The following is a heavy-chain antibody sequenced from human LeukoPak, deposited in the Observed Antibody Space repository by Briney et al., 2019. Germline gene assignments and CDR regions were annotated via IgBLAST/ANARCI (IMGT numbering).Heavy chain of an antibody. J-gene: IGHJ6*03. CDR3: ARDSSPAALPYMDA. CDR1: GGSMKRSY. V-gene: IGHV4-59*01. Sequence: PSETLSLTCLVSGGSMKRSYWTWIRQAPGKGLEWIGNIDDSGNTNYSPSLKSRVTISLDTSKNQFSLRVTSVTAADTALYFCARDSSPAALPYMDAWGKGPTVTVSS. D-gene: IGHD2-2*01. CDR2: IDDSGNT.